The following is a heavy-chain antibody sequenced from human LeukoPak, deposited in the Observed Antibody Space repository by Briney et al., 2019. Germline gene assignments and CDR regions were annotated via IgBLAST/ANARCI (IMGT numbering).Heavy chain of an antibody. J-gene: IGHJ3*02. D-gene: IGHD6-19*01. CDR2: IDSDGSRT. CDR1: GFTFSTYW. Sequence: GGSLRLSCAASGFTFSTYWMHWVRQAPGKGLVWVSRIDSDGSRTTYADSVKGRFTISRDNAKNTLYLQMNSLRTEDTAVYYCARPETQYSSGLDGFDIWGQGTMVTVSS. V-gene: IGHV3-74*01. CDR3: ARPETQYSSGLDGFDI.